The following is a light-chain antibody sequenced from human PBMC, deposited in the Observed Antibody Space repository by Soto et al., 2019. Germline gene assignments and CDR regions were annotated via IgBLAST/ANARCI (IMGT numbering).Light chain of an antibody. CDR3: MQTLQLRT. CDR1: QSLLHSDGYNY. Sequence: DIVMTQSPLSLPVTPGEPASISCRSSQSLLHSDGYNYLDWYLQKPGQSPQLLNYLGSNRASGVPDRFSGSGSGTDFTLRISRVEAEDVGVYYCMQTLQLRTFGQGTKVEIK. CDR2: LGS. J-gene: IGKJ1*01. V-gene: IGKV2-28*01.